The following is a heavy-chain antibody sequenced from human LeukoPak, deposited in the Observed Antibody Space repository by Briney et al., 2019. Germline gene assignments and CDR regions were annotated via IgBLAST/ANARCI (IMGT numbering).Heavy chain of an antibody. CDR1: GYTFTSYY. V-gene: IGHV1-2*04. J-gene: IGHJ4*02. D-gene: IGHD6-19*01. CDR3: ARGGLIAVAAAVDY. CDR2: INPNSGGT. Sequence: GASVKVSCKASGYTFTSYYMHWMRQAPGQGLEWMGWINPNSGGTNYAQKFQGWVTMTRDTSISTAYMELSRLRSDDTAVYYCARGGLIAVAAAVDYWGQGTLVTVSS.